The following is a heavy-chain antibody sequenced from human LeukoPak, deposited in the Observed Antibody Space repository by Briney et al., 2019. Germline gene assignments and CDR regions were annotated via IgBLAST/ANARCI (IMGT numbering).Heavy chain of an antibody. CDR1: GYSFTNYD. D-gene: IGHD6-13*01. Sequence: ASVKVSCKASGYSFTNYDINGVRQASGQGLDWMGWVSPDSSKTGYAQQFQGRVIMSVNTSISTVYMDLSSLTSEDTAVYYCARGPPESSSSDYWGQGTLVTVSS. J-gene: IGHJ4*02. V-gene: IGHV1-8*01. CDR2: VSPDSSKT. CDR3: ARGPPESSSSDY.